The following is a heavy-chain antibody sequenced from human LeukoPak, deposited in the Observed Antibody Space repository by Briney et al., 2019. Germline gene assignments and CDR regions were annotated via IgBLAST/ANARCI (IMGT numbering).Heavy chain of an antibody. J-gene: IGHJ3*02. D-gene: IGHD4-17*01. CDR3: ARGPYGDYVDAFDI. V-gene: IGHV3-48*01. CDR2: ISSSSSII. Sequence: GGSLRLSCAASGFTFSIYTMNWVRQAPGKGLEWVSYISSSSSIIYYADSVKGRFTISRDNAKNSLYLQMNSLRAEDTAMYYCARGPYGDYVDAFDIWGQGTMVTVSS. CDR1: GFTFSIYT.